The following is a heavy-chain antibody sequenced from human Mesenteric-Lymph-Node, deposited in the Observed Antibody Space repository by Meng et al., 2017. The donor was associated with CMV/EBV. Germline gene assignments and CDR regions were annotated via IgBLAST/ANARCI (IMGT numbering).Heavy chain of an antibody. CDR1: GCTFSSYA. J-gene: IGHJ6*02. CDR2: IIPILGIA. CDR3: ARMSGGGYCSGGSCYNYYGMDV. D-gene: IGHD2-15*01. V-gene: IGHV1-69*10. Sequence: SVKVSCKASGCTFSSYAISWVRQAPGQGLEWMGGIIPILGIANYAQKFQGRVTITADKSTSTAYMELSSLRSENTAVYYCARMSGGGYCSGGSCYNYYGMDVWGQGTTVTVSS.